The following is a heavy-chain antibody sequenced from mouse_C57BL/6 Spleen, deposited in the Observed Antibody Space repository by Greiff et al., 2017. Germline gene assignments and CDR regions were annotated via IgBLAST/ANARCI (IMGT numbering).Heavy chain of an antibody. V-gene: IGHV5-6*01. Sequence: VPRVESGGDLVKPGGSLKLSFAASGFTFSSYGMSWVRQTPDKRLELVATISSGGSYTYYPDSVKGRFTISRDNAKNTLYLQMSSLKSEDTAMYYCARLTTVVAPFDVWGTGTTVTVSS. J-gene: IGHJ1*03. CDR3: ARLTTVVAPFDV. CDR1: GFTFSSYG. D-gene: IGHD1-1*01. CDR2: ISSGGSYT.